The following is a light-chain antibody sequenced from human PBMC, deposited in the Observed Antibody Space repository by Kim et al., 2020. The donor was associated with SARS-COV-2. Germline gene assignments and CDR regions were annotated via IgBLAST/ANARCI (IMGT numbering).Light chain of an antibody. J-gene: IGLJ2*01. CDR3: ASWDGSLSGWV. V-gene: IGLV1-47*01. Sequence: GRRLIIPCSGSSPNIGSHNVYGHQQLPGPAPKLLIYESNRRPSGVPDRFSGSRSGTSASLAISGLRSEDEADYYCASWDGSLSGWVFGGGTQLTVL. CDR1: SPNIGSHN. CDR2: ESN.